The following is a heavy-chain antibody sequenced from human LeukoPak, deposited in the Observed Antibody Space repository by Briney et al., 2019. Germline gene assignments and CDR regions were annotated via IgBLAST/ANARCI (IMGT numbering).Heavy chain of an antibody. CDR1: GFTFDDYA. D-gene: IGHD3-16*01. V-gene: IGHV3-23*01. Sequence: GSLRLSCAASGFTFDDYAMNWVRQAPGKGLEWVSVISGSGGTTYYADSVKGRFTISRDNSKNMLYLQMNSLRAEDTAVYYCAKRVGGVNNFDYWGQGTLVTVSS. CDR3: AKRVGGVNNFDY. J-gene: IGHJ4*02. CDR2: ISGSGGTT.